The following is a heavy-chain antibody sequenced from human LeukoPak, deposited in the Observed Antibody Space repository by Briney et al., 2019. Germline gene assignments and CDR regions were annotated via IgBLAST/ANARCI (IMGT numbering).Heavy chain of an antibody. CDR3: ARQYSDILTGYHRGELYWYFDL. V-gene: IGHV6-1*01. CDR2: TYYRSKWYN. Sequence: SQTLSLTCAISGDSVSSNSAAWNWIRQSPSIGLEWLGRTYYRSKWYNDYAVSVKSRITINPDTSKNQFSLQLNSVTPEDTAVYYCARQYSDILTGYHRGELYWYFDLWGRGTLVTVSS. D-gene: IGHD3-9*01. J-gene: IGHJ2*01. CDR1: GDSVSSNSAA.